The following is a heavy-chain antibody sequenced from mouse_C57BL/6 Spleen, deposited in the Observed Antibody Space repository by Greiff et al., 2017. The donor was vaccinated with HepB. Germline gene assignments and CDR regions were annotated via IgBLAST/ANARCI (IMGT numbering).Heavy chain of an antibody. CDR1: GYTFTSYW. CDR3: AREWVVTDY. V-gene: IGHV1-64*01. CDR2: IHPNSGST. D-gene: IGHD2-2*01. J-gene: IGHJ2*01. Sequence: QVQLKQPGAELVKPGASVKLSCKASGYTFTSYWMHWVKQRPGQGLEWIGMIHPNSGSTNYNEKFKIKATLTVDKSSSTAYMQLSSLTSEDSAVYYCAREWVVTDYWGQGTTLTVSS.